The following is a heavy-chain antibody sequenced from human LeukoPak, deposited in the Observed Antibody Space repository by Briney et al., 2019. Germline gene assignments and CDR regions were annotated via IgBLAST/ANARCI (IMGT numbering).Heavy chain of an antibody. V-gene: IGHV4-61*02. CDR3: ASGHYYGSGSYGALQH. Sequence: SETLSLTCTVSGGSISSGSYYWSWIRQPAGKGLEWIGRIYTSGSTNYNPSLKSRVTISVDTSKNQFSLKLSSVTAADTAVYYCASGHYYGSGSYGALQHWGQGTLVTVSS. J-gene: IGHJ1*01. D-gene: IGHD3-10*01. CDR1: GGSISSGSYY. CDR2: IYTSGST.